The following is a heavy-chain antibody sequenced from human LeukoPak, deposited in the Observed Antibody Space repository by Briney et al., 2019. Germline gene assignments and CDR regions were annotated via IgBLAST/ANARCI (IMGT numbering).Heavy chain of an antibody. J-gene: IGHJ4*02. CDR2: FHLDART. CDR1: GGSVTSTNW. Sequence: SETLSLTCDVSGGSVTSTNWWTWVRQPPGEGLEWIGEFHLDARTNYNPSLKSRLIMSVDLPENHISLKLTSVTAADTAVYYCAREGGFYRPLDYSGQGTLVTVSS. V-gene: IGHV4-4*02. CDR3: AREGGFYRPLDY. D-gene: IGHD3-3*01.